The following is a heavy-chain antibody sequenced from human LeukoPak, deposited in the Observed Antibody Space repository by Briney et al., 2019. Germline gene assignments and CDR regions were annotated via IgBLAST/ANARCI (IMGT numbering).Heavy chain of an antibody. CDR3: ARVPGPYHDYVWGSSFDY. Sequence: SETLSLTCTVSGGSISSSSYYWGWIRQPPGKGLEWIGSIYYSGSTYYNPSLKSRVTISVDTSKNQFSLKLRSVTAADTAVYYCARVPGPYHDYVWGSSFDYWGQGTLVTVSS. D-gene: IGHD3-16*01. CDR2: IYYSGST. J-gene: IGHJ4*02. CDR1: GGSISSSSYY. V-gene: IGHV4-39*07.